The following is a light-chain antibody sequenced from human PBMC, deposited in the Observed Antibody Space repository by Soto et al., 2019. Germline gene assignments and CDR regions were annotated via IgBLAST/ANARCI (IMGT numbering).Light chain of an antibody. CDR3: QQRSDWLFT. V-gene: IGKV3-11*01. Sequence: EIVLTQSPATLSLSPGERATLSCRASQSVGSNLAWYQQKPGQPPRLLIYDASNRATGIPARFSGSGSGTAFTLTISSLESEDLAVYYCQQRSDWLFTFGPGTKVEIK. CDR1: QSVGSN. CDR2: DAS. J-gene: IGKJ3*01.